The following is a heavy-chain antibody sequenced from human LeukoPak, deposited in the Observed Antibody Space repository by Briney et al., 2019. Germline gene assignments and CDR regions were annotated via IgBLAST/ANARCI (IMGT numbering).Heavy chain of an antibody. Sequence: ASVKVSCKVSGYTLTELSMHWVRQAPGKGLERMGGFDPEDGETIYAQKFQGRVTMTEDTSTDTAYMELSSLRSEDTAVYYCATAGYCSSTSCSEDWFDPWGQGTLVTVSS. CDR3: ATAGYCSSTSCSEDWFDP. CDR1: GYTLTELS. D-gene: IGHD2-2*01. CDR2: FDPEDGET. V-gene: IGHV1-24*01. J-gene: IGHJ5*02.